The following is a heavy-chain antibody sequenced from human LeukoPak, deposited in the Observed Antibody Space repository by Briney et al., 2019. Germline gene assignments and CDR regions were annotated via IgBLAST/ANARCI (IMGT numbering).Heavy chain of an antibody. V-gene: IGHV4-59*08. CDR3: ARFEWFDAFDI. Sequence: SETLSLTCTVSGGSISSYYWSWIRQPPGKGLEWIGYIYYSGSTNYNPSLKSRVTISVDTSKNQVSLKLSSVTAADTAVYYCARFEWFDAFDIWGQGTMVTVSS. J-gene: IGHJ3*02. D-gene: IGHD3-3*01. CDR1: GGSISSYY. CDR2: IYYSGST.